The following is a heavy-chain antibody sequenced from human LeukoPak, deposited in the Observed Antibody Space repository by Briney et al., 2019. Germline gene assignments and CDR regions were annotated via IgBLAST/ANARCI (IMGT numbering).Heavy chain of an antibody. CDR2: ISGSGGST. CDR1: GFTFSSYA. D-gene: IGHD3-22*01. V-gene: IGHV3-23*01. CDR3: AKDLTMIVVVPDAFDI. J-gene: IGHJ3*02. Sequence: GGSLRLSCAASGFTFSSYAMSWVRQAPGKGLEWASAISGSGGSTYYADSVKGRFTISRDNSKNTMYLQMNSLRAEDTAVYYCAKDLTMIVVVPDAFDIWGQGTMVTVSS.